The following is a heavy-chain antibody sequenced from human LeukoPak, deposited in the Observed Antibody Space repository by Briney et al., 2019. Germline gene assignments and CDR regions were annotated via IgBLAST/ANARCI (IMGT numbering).Heavy chain of an antibody. V-gene: IGHV5-51*01. CDR1: GYNFTNYW. CDR2: IYPGDSDT. J-gene: IGHJ6*02. CDR3: ARLTVTTEFGMDV. Sequence: GESLKISCKGSGYNFTNYWIGWVRQMPGKGLEWMGIIYPGDSDTRYSPSFQGQVTISADKSISTAYLQWSSLKASDTAMYYCARLTVTTEFGMDVWGQGTTVTVSS. D-gene: IGHD4-17*01.